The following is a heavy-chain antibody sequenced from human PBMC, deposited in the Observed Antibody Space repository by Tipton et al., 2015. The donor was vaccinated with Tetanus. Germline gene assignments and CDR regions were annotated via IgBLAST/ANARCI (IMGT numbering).Heavy chain of an antibody. V-gene: IGHV4-34*01. CDR3: VRGPRTRIYDSSGYSFRYFYGMDV. CDR1: GVSFSGYH. J-gene: IGHJ6*02. CDR2: INYSGST. D-gene: IGHD3-22*01. Sequence: GLVKPSETLSLTCGVYGVSFSGYHWTWIRQPPGKGLEWIGEINYSGSTPYNPSLKSPVTISVDTKNQLSLELTSVTAADTAVYYCVRGPRTRIYDSSGYSFRYFYGMDVWGLGATVTVSS.